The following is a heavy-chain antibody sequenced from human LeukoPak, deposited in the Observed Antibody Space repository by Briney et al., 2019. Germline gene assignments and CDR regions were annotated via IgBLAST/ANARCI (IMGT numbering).Heavy chain of an antibody. CDR2: MNPNSGNT. CDR3: ARPPRVVATNLVLGY. Sequence: ASVKVSCKASGYTFTSYDINWVRQATGQGLEWMGWMNPNSGNTGYVQKFQGRVTMTRNTSISTAYMELSSLRSEDTAVYYCARPPRVVATNLVLGYWGQGTLVTVSS. D-gene: IGHD5-12*01. V-gene: IGHV1-8*01. J-gene: IGHJ4*02. CDR1: GYTFTSYD.